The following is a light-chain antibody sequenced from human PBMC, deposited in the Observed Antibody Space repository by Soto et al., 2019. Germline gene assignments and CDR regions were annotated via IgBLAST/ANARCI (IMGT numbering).Light chain of an antibody. J-gene: IGLJ3*02. Sequence: SYELTQPPSVSVSPGQTASITCSGDKLGDNFASWYQQKAGQSPVLVIYQDDKRPSGIPERISGSRSGNTATLTITGTQAMDEADYYCQAWDNIYVLFGGGTKLTVL. V-gene: IGLV3-1*01. CDR1: KLGDNF. CDR2: QDD. CDR3: QAWDNIYVL.